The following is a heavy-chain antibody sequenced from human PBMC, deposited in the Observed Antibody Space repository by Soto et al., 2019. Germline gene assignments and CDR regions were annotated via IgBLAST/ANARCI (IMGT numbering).Heavy chain of an antibody. CDR2: ISSSSSYI. D-gene: IGHD2-21*01. CDR3: AREARGGARNNWFDP. V-gene: IGHV3-21*01. J-gene: IGHJ5*02. Sequence: GGSLRPSYRASGFTFSSHSMNWVRKAQGKGLEWVSSISSSSSYIYYADSVKGRFTISRDNAKNSLYLQMNSLRAEDTAVYYCAREARGGARNNWFDPWGQGTLVTVSS. CDR1: GFTFSSHS.